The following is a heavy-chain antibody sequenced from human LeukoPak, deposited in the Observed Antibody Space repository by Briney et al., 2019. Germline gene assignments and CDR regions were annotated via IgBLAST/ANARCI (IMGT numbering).Heavy chain of an antibody. J-gene: IGHJ4*02. D-gene: IGHD2/OR15-2a*01. Sequence: GGSLRLSCAAPGNYWMHWGPQAPGKGLVWVSHINSDGSWTSYADSVKGRFTISKDNAKNTVYLQMNSLRAEDTAVYYCVSFYETYWGRGTLVTVSS. CDR2: INSDGSWT. V-gene: IGHV3-74*01. CDR3: VSFYETY. CDR1: GNYW.